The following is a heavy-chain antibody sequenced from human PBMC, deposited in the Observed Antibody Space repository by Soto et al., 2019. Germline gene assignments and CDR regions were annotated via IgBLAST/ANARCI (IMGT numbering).Heavy chain of an antibody. Sequence: GGSLRLSCSASGFDFSSHTMIWVRQAPGKGLEWVASIGNSGDISNYGDSVKGRFTISRDNSKNTLYLQMNSLRAEDTALYFCARRQVGATKGKSWFDSWGQGTLVTVSS. D-gene: IGHD1-26*01. CDR1: GFDFSSHT. CDR3: ARRQVGATKGKSWFDS. V-gene: IGHV3-23*01. CDR2: IGNSGDIS. J-gene: IGHJ5*01.